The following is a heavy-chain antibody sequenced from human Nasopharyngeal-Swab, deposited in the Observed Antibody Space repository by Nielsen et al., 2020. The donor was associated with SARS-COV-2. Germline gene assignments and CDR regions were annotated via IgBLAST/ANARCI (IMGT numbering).Heavy chain of an antibody. V-gene: IGHV1-24*01. CDR1: GYTLTELS. D-gene: IGHD3-10*01. Sequence: ASVKVSCKVSGYTLTELSMHWVRQAPGKGLEWMGGFDLEDGETIYAQKFQGRVTMTEDTSTDTAYMELSSLRSEDTAVYYCATAFSYYGSGSPDYWGQGTLVTVSS. CDR2: FDLEDGET. CDR3: ATAFSYYGSGSPDY. J-gene: IGHJ4*02.